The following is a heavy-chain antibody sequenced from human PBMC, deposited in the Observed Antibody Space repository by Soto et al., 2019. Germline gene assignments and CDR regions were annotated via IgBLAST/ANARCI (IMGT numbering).Heavy chain of an antibody. J-gene: IGHJ5*02. CDR1: GGSLSGYS. V-gene: IGHV4-34*01. CDR3: VRRNWFYP. Sequence: SETLSLTCVVYGGSLSGYSWSWIRQPPGKGLEWIGEISHSGSTNYNPSLKSRVTISVDTSKNHFSLKMTSMTAADTAVYYCVRRNWFYPWGKGTLVTVAS. CDR2: ISHSGST.